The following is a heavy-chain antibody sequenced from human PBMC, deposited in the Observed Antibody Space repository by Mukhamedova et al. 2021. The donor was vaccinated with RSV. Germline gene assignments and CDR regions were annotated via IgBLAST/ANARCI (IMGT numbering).Heavy chain of an antibody. CDR2: INHSGST. CDR3: ARARDSSGYYYAPYYFDY. V-gene: IGHV4-34*01. D-gene: IGHD3-22*01. Sequence: GEINHSGSTNYNPSLKSRVTISVDTSKNQFSLKLSSVTAADTAVYYCARARDSSGYYYAPYYFDYWGQGTRVTGSP. J-gene: IGHJ4*02.